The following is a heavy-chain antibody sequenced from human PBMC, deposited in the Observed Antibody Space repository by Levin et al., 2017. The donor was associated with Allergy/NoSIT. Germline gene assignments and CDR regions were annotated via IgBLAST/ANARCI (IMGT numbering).Heavy chain of an antibody. D-gene: IGHD1-26*01. V-gene: IGHV3-30*18. Sequence: SCAASGFTFSSYGMHWVRQAPGKGLEWVAVISYDGSNKYYADSVKGRFTISRDNSKNTLYLQMNSLRAEDTAVYYCAKAVGKYYYYGMDVWGQGTTVTVSS. CDR3: AKAVGKYYYYGMDV. CDR1: GFTFSSYG. CDR2: ISYDGSNK. J-gene: IGHJ6*02.